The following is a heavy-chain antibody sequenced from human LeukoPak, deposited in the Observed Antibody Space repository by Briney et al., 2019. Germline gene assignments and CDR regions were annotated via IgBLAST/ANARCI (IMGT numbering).Heavy chain of an antibody. Sequence: PGGSLRLSCAASGFSFKTYAMTWVRQGPGKGLEWVAGLKNTGTRTYYADSVRGRFTISRDNSKNTLYLQMNSLRAEDTAIYYCAKSSFGGVISRRFFDYWGQGTLVTVSS. CDR1: GFSFKTYA. V-gene: IGHV3-23*01. J-gene: IGHJ4*02. CDR3: AKSSFGGVISRRFFDY. CDR2: LKNTGTRT. D-gene: IGHD3-16*01.